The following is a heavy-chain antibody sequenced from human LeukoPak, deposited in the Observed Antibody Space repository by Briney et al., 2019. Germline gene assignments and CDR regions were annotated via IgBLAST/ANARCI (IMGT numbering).Heavy chain of an antibody. CDR1: GGSFSSYY. V-gene: IGHV4-59*08. J-gene: IGHJ4*02. Sequence: SETLSLTCAVYGGSFSSYYWSWIRQPPGKGLEWIGYIYYSGSTNYNPSLKSRVTISVDTSKNQFSLKLSSVTAADTAVYYCARRGISDRITGKGSYFDYWGQGTLVTVSS. CDR2: IYYSGST. CDR3: ARRGISDRITGKGSYFDY. D-gene: IGHD1-20*01.